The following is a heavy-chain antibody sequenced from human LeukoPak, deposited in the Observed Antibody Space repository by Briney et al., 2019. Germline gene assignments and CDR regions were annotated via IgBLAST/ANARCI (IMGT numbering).Heavy chain of an antibody. Sequence: PGGSLRLSCAGSGFTFSSYSMNWVRQAPGKGLEWVSSISGDSRYMYYADSVKGRFTISRDNAKNSLYLQMNSLRAEDTAVYYCARDVTQPSGSSASWGQGTLVTVSS. CDR1: GFTFSSYS. V-gene: IGHV3-21*01. CDR2: ISGDSRYM. D-gene: IGHD1-26*01. J-gene: IGHJ5*02. CDR3: ARDVTQPSGSSAS.